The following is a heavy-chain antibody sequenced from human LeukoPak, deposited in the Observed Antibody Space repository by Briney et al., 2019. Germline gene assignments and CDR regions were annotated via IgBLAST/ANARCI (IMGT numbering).Heavy chain of an antibody. V-gene: IGHV3-66*02. J-gene: IGHJ4*02. CDR3: ARDLPSKSFDY. Sequence: GGSLRLSCAASGFTVSSNYMSWVRQAPEKGLEWVSVIYSGGSTYYADSVKGRFTISRDNSKNTLYLQMNSLRAEDTAVYYCARDLPSKSFDYWGQGTLVTVSS. CDR1: GFTVSSNY. CDR2: IYSGGST.